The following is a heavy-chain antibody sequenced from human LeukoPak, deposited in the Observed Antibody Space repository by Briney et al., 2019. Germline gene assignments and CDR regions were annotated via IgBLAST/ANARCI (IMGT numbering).Heavy chain of an antibody. CDR1: GYTFTSYD. CDR3: ARALGGSGSYSLDY. CDR2: MNPNSGNT. D-gene: IGHD3-10*01. V-gene: IGHV1-8*01. Sequence: GASVKVSCKASGYTFTSYDINWVRQATGQGLERMGWMNPNSGNTGYAQKFQGRVTMTRNTSISTAYMELSSLRSEDTAVYYCARALGGSGSYSLDYWGQGTLVTVSS. J-gene: IGHJ4*02.